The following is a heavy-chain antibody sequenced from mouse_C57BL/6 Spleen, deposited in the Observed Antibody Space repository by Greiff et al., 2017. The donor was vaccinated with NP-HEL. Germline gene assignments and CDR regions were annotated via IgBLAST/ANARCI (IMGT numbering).Heavy chain of an antibody. CDR3: ARCDYSNYAWFAY. V-gene: IGHV1-81*01. D-gene: IGHD2-5*01. J-gene: IGHJ3*01. Sequence: QVQLKQSGAELARPGASVKLSCKASGYTFTSYGISWVKQRTGQGLEWIGEIYPRSGNTYYNEKFKGKATLTADKSSSTAYMELRSLTSEDSAVYFCARCDYSNYAWFAYWGQGTLVTVSA. CDR2: IYPRSGNT. CDR1: GYTFTSYG.